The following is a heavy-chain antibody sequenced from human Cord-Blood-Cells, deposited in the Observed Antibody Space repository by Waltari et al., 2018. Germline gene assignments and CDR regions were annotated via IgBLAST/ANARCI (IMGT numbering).Heavy chain of an antibody. J-gene: IGHJ4*02. V-gene: IGHV4-34*01. Sequence: QVQLQQWGAGLLKPSETLSLTCAVYGGSFSGYYWSWIRQPPGKGLEWIGEINHSGRTNYNPSLKRRVTISVDTSKNQFSLKLSSVTAADTAVYYCAREVWGSIDYWGQGTLVTVSS. CDR2: INHSGRT. CDR3: AREVWGSIDY. CDR1: GGSFSGYY. D-gene: IGHD7-27*01.